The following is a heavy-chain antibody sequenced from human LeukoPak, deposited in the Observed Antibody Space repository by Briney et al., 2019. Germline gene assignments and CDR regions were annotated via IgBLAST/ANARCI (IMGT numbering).Heavy chain of an antibody. CDR1: GGSIGSGGYS. V-gene: IGHV4-30-2*01. D-gene: IGHD1-14*01. CDR2: IFHSGTT. CDR3: ARALPPEYYYGMDV. J-gene: IGHJ6*02. Sequence: SQTLSLTCAVSGGSIGSGGYSWSWFRQPPGKGLEWIGYIFHSGTTYYNPSLKSRVTISLDRSKNQFSLKMSSVTAADTAVYYCARALPPEYYYGMDVWGQGTTVAVSS.